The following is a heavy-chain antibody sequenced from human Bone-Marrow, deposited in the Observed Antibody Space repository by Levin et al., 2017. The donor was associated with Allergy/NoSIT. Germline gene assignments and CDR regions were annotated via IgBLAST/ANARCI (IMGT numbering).Heavy chain of an antibody. CDR1: GFTFSSYA. CDR2: ISYDGSNK. V-gene: IGHV3-30-3*01. D-gene: IGHD3-22*01. Sequence: GSLRLSCAASGFTFSSYAMHWVRQAPGKGLEWVAVISYDGSNKYYADSVKGRFTISRDNSKNTLYLQMNSLRAEDTAVYYCASATYYYDSSGYPNDAFDIWGQGTMVTVSS. J-gene: IGHJ3*02. CDR3: ASATYYYDSSGYPNDAFDI.